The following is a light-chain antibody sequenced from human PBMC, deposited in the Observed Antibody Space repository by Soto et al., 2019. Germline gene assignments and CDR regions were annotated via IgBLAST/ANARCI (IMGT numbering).Light chain of an antibody. CDR3: AQYDSSPFT. Sequence: EIVLTQSPGTLSWSPGERATLSCRASQGVSSSYLAWYQQRPVQAPRLLIYGASSRATGVPARFSGSGSGTDFSITISGLEPEDFAVYDCAQYDSSPFTVGQGKRLDI. CDR2: GAS. V-gene: IGKV3-20*01. J-gene: IGKJ5*01. CDR1: QGVSSSY.